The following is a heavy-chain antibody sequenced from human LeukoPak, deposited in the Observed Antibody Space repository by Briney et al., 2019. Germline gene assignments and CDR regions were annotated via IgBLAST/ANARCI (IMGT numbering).Heavy chain of an antibody. CDR3: ARDRWGYSYGVFDY. V-gene: IGHV1-69*04. Sequence: SVKVSCKASGVTLSSYAISWVRQAPGQGLEWLARIIPIFGIANYAQKFQGRVTITADKSTSTAYMELSSLRSEDTAVYYCARDRWGYSYGVFDYWGQGTLVTVSS. CDR1: GVTLSSYA. J-gene: IGHJ4*02. CDR2: IIPIFGIA. D-gene: IGHD5-18*01.